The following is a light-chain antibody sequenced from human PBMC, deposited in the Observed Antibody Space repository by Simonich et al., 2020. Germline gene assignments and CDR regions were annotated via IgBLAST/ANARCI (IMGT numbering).Light chain of an antibody. CDR3: QSADSSGTYVV. CDR2: KDS. J-gene: IGLJ2*01. Sequence: SYELTQPPSVSVSPGQTARITCSGDALPKQYAYWYQQKPRQAPVLVIYKDSERTSGIPERFSGSSSGTTVTLTISGVQAEDEADYYCQSADSSGTYVVFGGGTKLTVL. CDR1: ALPKQY. V-gene: IGLV3-25*03.